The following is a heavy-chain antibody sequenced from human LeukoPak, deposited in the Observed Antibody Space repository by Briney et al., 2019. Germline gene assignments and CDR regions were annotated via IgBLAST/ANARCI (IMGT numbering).Heavy chain of an antibody. J-gene: IGHJ5*02. V-gene: IGHV4-34*01. CDR2: INHSGST. Sequence: PSETLSLTCAVYGGSFSGYYWSWIRQPPGKGLEWIGEINHSGSTNYNPSLKSRVTISVDTSKNQFSLKLSSVTAADTAVYYCARGGKVMTTVTRRSIERWFDPWGQGTLVTVSS. CDR1: GGSFSGYY. D-gene: IGHD4-17*01. CDR3: ARGGKVMTTVTRRSIERWFDP.